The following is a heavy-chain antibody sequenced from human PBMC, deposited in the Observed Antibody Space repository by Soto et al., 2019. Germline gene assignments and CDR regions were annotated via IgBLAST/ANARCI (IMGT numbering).Heavy chain of an antibody. CDR3: ARGVGFGYYYYHMDL. Sequence: SETLSLTCTVSGDSVTSVSDYWSWIRQPPGKGLEWIGYIYYSGSADYNPSLGSRVAISIDTSKNQFSLKLTSVTAADTAVYYCARGVGFGYYYYHMDLWGQGTTVTVSS. CDR2: IYYSGSA. J-gene: IGHJ6*02. D-gene: IGHD3-10*01. CDR1: GDSVTSVSDY. V-gene: IGHV4-61*01.